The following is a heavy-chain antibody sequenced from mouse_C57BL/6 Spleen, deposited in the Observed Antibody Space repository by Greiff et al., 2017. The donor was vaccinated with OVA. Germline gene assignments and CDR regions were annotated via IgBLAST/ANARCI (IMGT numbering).Heavy chain of an antibody. J-gene: IGHJ3*01. V-gene: IGHV1-52*01. D-gene: IGHD1-1*01. Sequence: QVQLQQSGAELVRPGSSVKLSCKASGYTFTSYWMHWVKQRPIQGLEWIGNIDPSDSETHYNQKFKDKATLTVDKSSSTAYMQLSSLTSEDSAVYYCARDSDYGSSYGAYWGQGTLVTVSA. CDR3: ARDSDYGSSYGAY. CDR2: IDPSDSET. CDR1: GYTFTSYW.